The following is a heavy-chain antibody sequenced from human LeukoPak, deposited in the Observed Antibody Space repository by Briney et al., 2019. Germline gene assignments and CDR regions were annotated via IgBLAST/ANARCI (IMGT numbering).Heavy chain of an antibody. D-gene: IGHD6-13*01. CDR2: INPSGGST. V-gene: IGHV1-46*01. CDR1: GYTFTSYY. CDR3: ARSSPYSSSWYGGGFDY. J-gene: IGHJ4*02. Sequence: ASVKVSCKASGYTFTSYYMHWVRQVPGQGLEWMGIINPSGGSTSYAQKFQGRVTMTRDTSTSTVYMELSSLRSEDTAVYYCARSSPYSSSWYGGGFDYWGQGTLVTVSS.